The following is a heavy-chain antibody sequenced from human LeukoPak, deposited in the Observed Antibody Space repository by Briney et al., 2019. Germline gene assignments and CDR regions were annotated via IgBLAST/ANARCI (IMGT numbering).Heavy chain of an antibody. J-gene: IGHJ5*02. CDR3: ANRVGGVTRGAP. CDR2: ISGSGGST. CDR1: GFTFSSYA. Sequence: PAGSLRLSCAASGFTFSSYALAWVRQAPGKGLEWVSTISGSGGSTYYADSVPGRFTISRDNSKRSLYLQMNSLRAEDTAVYYCANRVGGVTRGAPWGQGTLGTDSS. D-gene: IGHD4-17*01. V-gene: IGHV3-23*01.